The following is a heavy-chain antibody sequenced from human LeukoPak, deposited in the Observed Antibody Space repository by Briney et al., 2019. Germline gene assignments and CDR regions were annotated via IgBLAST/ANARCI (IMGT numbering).Heavy chain of an antibody. CDR2: TYYRSKWYN. Sequence: SQTLSLTCAISGDSVSSNSAAWNWIRQSPSRGLEWLGRTYYRSKWYNEYAASVRSRMNIRSDTSKNQFSLQLDSVTPEDTAVYYCVRDMWYFDVWGRGTLVTVSS. V-gene: IGHV6-1*01. J-gene: IGHJ2*01. CDR1: GDSVSSNSAA. CDR3: VRDMWYFDV.